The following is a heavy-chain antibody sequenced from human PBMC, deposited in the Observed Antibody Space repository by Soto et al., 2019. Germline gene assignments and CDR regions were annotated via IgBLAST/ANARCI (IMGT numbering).Heavy chain of an antibody. J-gene: IGHJ2*01. CDR3: AKSWEEVGGTYWYFDL. D-gene: IGHD6-19*01. Sequence: GGSLRLSCAASGFTFNTYAMSWVRQAPGRGLEWVSSISGSGDKTYYADSVKGRFTISRDNSKNTLYLQMNSLRAEDTAVYYCAKSWEEVGGTYWYFDLWGRDTLVTVSS. V-gene: IGHV3-23*01. CDR2: ISGSGDKT. CDR1: GFTFNTYA.